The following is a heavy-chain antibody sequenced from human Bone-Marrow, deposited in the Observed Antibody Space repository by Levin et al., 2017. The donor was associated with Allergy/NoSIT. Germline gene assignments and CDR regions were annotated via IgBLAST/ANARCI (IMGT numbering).Heavy chain of an antibody. J-gene: IGHJ4*02. V-gene: IGHV3-74*01. CDR3: ARALIVGATSGGDY. CDR1: GFTFSNYW. CDR2: TNTDGSTT. D-gene: IGHD1-26*01. Sequence: ASVKVSCAASGFTFSNYWMHWVRQTPGKGLVWVSRTNTDGSTTNYADSVKGRFTISRDNAKNTLYLQMNSLRAEDTAVYYCARALIVGATSGGDYWGQGTLVTVSS.